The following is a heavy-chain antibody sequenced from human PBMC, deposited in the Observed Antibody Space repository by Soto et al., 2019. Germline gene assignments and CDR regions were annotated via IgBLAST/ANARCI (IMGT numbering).Heavy chain of an antibody. J-gene: IGHJ6*02. V-gene: IGHV3-73*02. CDR1: GFIFSGSA. D-gene: IGHD2-2*02. CDR3: ARGQGAAIGDYYYHGMDV. CDR2: IRSRANNFAT. Sequence: EVQLVESGGGLVQPGGSLKLSCAASGFIFSGSAIHWVRQASGKGLEWVGRIRSRANNFATSSAASVKGRFTFSRDDSKNTAYLQINTLKPEDTAVYYCARGQGAAIGDYYYHGMDVWGQGTTVTVSS.